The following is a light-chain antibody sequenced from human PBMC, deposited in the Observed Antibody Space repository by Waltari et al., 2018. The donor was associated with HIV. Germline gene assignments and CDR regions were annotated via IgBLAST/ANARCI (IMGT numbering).Light chain of an antibody. CDR2: RNN. J-gene: IGLJ3*02. Sequence: QSVLTQPPSASGTPGQRVTISCSGSSSNIGSKYVYWFQQLPGTAPTPVLCRNNPRPSGPPDRISGSKAGPAASLAISGLRAEDEADYYCAAWDDSLSAVVFGGGTKLTVL. CDR3: AAWDDSLSAVV. V-gene: IGLV1-47*01. CDR1: SSNIGSKY.